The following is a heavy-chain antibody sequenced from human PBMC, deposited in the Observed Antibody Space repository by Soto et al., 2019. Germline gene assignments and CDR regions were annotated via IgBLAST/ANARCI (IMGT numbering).Heavy chain of an antibody. Sequence: PGGSLRLSCAASGFTFSSNAMSWVRQAPGKGLEWVSVISGSGGSTYYADSVKGRFTISRDNSKNTLYLQMNSLRAEDTAVYYCANDTYFYERSGYYTYDHWGQGTQVTVSS. CDR3: ANDTYFYERSGYYTYDH. J-gene: IGHJ4*02. V-gene: IGHV3-23*01. D-gene: IGHD3-22*01. CDR2: ISGSGGST. CDR1: GFTFSSNA.